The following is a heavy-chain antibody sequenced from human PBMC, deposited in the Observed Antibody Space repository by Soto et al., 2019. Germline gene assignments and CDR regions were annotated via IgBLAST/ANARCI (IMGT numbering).Heavy chain of an antibody. J-gene: IGHJ4*02. CDR2: INPNSGGT. D-gene: IGHD2-21*02. Sequence: ASMKVSCKASGYTFTGYYIHWVRQAPGQGLEWMGWINPNSGGTNYAQKFQGWVTITRDTSASTAYMELSSLRSEDTAVYYCARSIVVVTALEYWGQGTLVTVSS. CDR3: ARSIVVVTALEY. CDR1: GYTFTGYY. V-gene: IGHV1-2*04.